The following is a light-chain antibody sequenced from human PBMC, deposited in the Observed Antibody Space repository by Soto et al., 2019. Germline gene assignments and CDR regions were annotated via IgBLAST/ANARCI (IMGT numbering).Light chain of an antibody. Sequence: EIVLTQSPGTLSLSPGERATLSCRASQSVSSSYLAWFQQKPGQAPRLLIYGASSRATGIPDRFSGSGSGTDFTLTISRLEPADLAVYYCQQYGGSPWTIGQGTKVEIK. CDR3: QQYGGSPWT. V-gene: IGKV3-20*01. CDR1: QSVSSSY. CDR2: GAS. J-gene: IGKJ1*01.